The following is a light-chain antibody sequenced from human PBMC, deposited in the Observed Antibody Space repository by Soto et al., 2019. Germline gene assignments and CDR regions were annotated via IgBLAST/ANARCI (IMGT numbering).Light chain of an antibody. CDR1: QSVSSSY. Sequence: EILLTQSPGTLSLSPGEISTLSGRASQSVSSSYLAWYQQKPGQAPRLLIYGASSRATGIPDRFSGSGSGTDFTLTISRLEPEDFAVYYCQQYGSSPWTFGQGTRLEIK. V-gene: IGKV3-20*01. J-gene: IGKJ5*01. CDR3: QQYGSSPWT. CDR2: GAS.